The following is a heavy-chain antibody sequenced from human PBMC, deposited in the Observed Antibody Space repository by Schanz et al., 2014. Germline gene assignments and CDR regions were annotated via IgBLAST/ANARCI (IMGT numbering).Heavy chain of an antibody. J-gene: IGHJ6*03. CDR1: GFTFSSYA. V-gene: IGHV3-33*08. CDR2: IWYNGSNK. Sequence: QGQLVESGGGVVQPGRSLRLSCAASGFTFSSYAMHWVRQAPGKGLEWVAVIWYNGSNKYYADSVRGRFTISRDNSKNTLYLQMNNLRAEDTAVYYCARDAVALVPEYFMDVWGKGTPVTVSS. CDR3: ARDAVALVPEYFMDV. D-gene: IGHD2-15*01.